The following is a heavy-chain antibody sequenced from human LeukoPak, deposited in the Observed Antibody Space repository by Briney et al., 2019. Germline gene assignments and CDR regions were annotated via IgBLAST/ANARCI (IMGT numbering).Heavy chain of an antibody. CDR2: ISGSGGST. CDR3: AKDISGVGYCTNGVCSDAFDI. V-gene: IGHV3-23*01. Sequence: GGSLRLSSAASGFTFSSYAMSWVRQAPGKGLEWVSAISGSGGSTYYADSVKGRFTISRDNSKNTLYLQMNSLRAEDTAVYYCAKDISGVGYCTNGVCSDAFDIWGQGTMVTVSS. D-gene: IGHD2-8*01. CDR1: GFTFSSYA. J-gene: IGHJ3*02.